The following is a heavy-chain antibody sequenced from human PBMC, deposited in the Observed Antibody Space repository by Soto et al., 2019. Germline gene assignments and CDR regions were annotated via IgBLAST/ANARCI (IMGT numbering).Heavy chain of an antibody. Sequence: SETLSLTCAVYGGSFSGYYWSWIRQPPGKGLEWIGEINHSGSTNYNPSLKSRVTISVDTSKNQFSLKLCSVTAADTAVYYCARGSKGPWGQGTLVTVSS. V-gene: IGHV4-34*01. CDR1: GGSFSGYY. CDR2: INHSGST. J-gene: IGHJ5*02. CDR3: ARGSKGP.